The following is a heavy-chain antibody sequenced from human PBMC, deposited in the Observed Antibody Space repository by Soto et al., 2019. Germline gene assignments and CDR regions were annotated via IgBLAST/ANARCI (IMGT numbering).Heavy chain of an antibody. J-gene: IGHJ6*02. CDR3: ARDMSGGTYNYYYGMDV. D-gene: IGHD1-26*01. CDR1: GFTFRSYC. CDR2: ISGSGSPT. V-gene: IGHV3-23*01. Sequence: EGSLRLSCVASGFTFRSYCMNWVRQAPGKGLEWVSAISGSGSPTYYADSVKGRFTISRDNSKNTLYLQMNSLRADDTAVYYCARDMSGGTYNYYYGMDVWGHGTTVTVSS.